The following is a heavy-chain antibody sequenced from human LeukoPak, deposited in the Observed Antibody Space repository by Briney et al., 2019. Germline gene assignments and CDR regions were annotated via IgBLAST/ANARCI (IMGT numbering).Heavy chain of an antibody. CDR3: ARGDYCSGGSCYSDGSHNWFDP. CDR2: TYYRSKWYN. V-gene: IGHV6-1*01. J-gene: IGHJ5*02. CDR1: GDSVSSNSAA. D-gene: IGHD2-15*01. Sequence: SQTLSLSCAISGDSVSSNSAAWNWNRQSPSRGLEWLGRTYYRSKWYNDYAVSVKSRITINPDTSKNQFSLQLNSVTPEDTAVYYCARGDYCSGGSCYSDGSHNWFDPWGQGTLVTVSS.